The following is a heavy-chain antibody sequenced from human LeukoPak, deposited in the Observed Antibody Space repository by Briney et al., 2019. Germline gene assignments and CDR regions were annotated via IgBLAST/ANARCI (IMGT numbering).Heavy chain of an antibody. CDR2: IYYSGST. Sequence: SETLSLTCTVSGVSISSYYWIWLPQPPGKGLEWIGYIYYSGSTNYNPSLKRRITISVDTSNNPFSLKLSSVTAAATAVYYCARRGYYDSSGYYFDYWGQGTLVTVSS. CDR1: GVSISSYY. CDR3: ARRGYYDSSGYYFDY. J-gene: IGHJ4*02. V-gene: IGHV4-59*01. D-gene: IGHD3-22*01.